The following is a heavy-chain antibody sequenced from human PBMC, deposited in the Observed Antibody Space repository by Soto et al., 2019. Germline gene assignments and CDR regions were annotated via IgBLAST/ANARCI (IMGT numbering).Heavy chain of an antibody. J-gene: IGHJ6*02. Sequence: ASVKVSCKASGYTFTGYYMHWVRQAPGQGLEWMGWINPNSGGTKYAQKFQGWVTMTRDTSISTAYMELSRLRSDDTAVYYCAREAARPDYYYYGMDVWGQGTTVTVSS. CDR3: AREAARPDYYYYGMDV. V-gene: IGHV1-2*04. D-gene: IGHD6-6*01. CDR2: INPNSGGT. CDR1: GYTFTGYY.